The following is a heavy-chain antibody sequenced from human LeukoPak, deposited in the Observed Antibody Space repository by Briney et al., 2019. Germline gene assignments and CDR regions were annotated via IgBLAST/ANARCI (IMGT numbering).Heavy chain of an antibody. CDR3: ARHKQDYFDY. V-gene: IGHV3-30*02. CDR1: GFTFSSYG. CDR2: IRYDGSNK. J-gene: IGHJ4*02. Sequence: PGGSLRLSCAASGFTFSSYGMHWVRQAPGKGLEWVAFIRYDGSNKYYADSVKGRFTISRDNSKNTLYLQMNSLRAEDTAVYYCARHKQDYFDYWGQGTLVTVSS.